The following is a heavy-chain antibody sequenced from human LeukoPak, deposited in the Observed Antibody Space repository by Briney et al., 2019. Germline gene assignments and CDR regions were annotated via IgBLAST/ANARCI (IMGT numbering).Heavy chain of an antibody. J-gene: IGHJ4*02. V-gene: IGHV3-23*01. CDR3: AKDHGSLPYVLDY. Sequence: GGSLRLSCAASGFSLSSYALTWVRQAPGKGLEWISAISGSGGSTYYADSVKGRFTISRDNSKSTLCLQMNTLSAEDTAVYYCAKDHGSLPYVLDYWGQETLVTVSS. CDR1: GFSLSSYA. D-gene: IGHD3-10*02. CDR2: ISGSGGST.